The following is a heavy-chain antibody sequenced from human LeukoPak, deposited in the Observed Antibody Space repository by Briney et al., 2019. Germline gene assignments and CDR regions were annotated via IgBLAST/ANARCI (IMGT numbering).Heavy chain of an antibody. J-gene: IGHJ6*02. Sequence: PGGSLRLSCAASGFTFSSYAMHWVRQAPGKGLEWVAVISYDGSNKYYADSVKGRFTISRDNSKNTLYLQMNSLRVDDTAVYYCAREQVVVGRGYYGTDVWGQGTTVTVSS. CDR3: AREQVVVGRGYYGTDV. V-gene: IGHV3-30-3*01. CDR2: ISYDGSNK. CDR1: GFTFSSYA. D-gene: IGHD2-2*01.